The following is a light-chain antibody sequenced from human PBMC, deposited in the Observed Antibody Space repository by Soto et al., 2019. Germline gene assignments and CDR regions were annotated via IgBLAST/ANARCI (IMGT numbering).Light chain of an antibody. CDR3: QQYGSSPQT. Sequence: EIVLTQSPCTLSSSPGERATLSCRASQSVSSSYLAWYQQKPGQAPRLLIYGASSRATGIPDRFSGSGSGTDFTLTISSLEPEDFAVYYCQQYGSSPQTFGQGTKVDIK. CDR1: QSVSSSY. CDR2: GAS. V-gene: IGKV3-20*01. J-gene: IGKJ1*01.